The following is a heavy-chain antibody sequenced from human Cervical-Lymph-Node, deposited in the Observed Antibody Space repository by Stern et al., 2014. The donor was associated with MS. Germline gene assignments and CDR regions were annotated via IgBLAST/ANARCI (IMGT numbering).Heavy chain of an antibody. CDR1: GFSLSNFW. V-gene: IGHV5-51*01. Sequence: EMQLVESGAEVKEPGESLKISCKASGFSLSNFWIGWVRQTPGKGLEWLGVIYPGDSDTRYSPSLQGQVTISADKSSDTAYIQWNNLKASDTAIYYCARSGTGAFDIWGQGTMVIVSS. J-gene: IGHJ3*02. CDR2: IYPGDSDT. D-gene: IGHD3/OR15-3a*01. CDR3: ARSGTGAFDI.